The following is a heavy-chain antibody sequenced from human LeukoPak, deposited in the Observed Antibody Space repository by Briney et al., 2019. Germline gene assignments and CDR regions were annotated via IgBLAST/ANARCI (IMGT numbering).Heavy chain of an antibody. CDR2: ISSGGSTI. CDR3: ARVHTYNSGFYYSYYMDV. Sequence: GGSLRLSCAASGFTFSDYYMSWIRQAPGKGLEWVSYISSGGSTIDYADSVKGRFTISRDNTKNSLYLQMDSLRAEDTAVYYCARVHTYNSGFYYSYYMDVWGKGTTVTVSS. V-gene: IGHV3-11*04. D-gene: IGHD1-14*01. CDR1: GFTFSDYY. J-gene: IGHJ6*03.